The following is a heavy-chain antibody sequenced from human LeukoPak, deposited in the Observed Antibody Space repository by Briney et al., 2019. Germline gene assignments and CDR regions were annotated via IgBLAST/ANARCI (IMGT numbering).Heavy chain of an antibody. V-gene: IGHV4-39*01. CDR3: ARHGSATGWYRSHFDY. J-gene: IGHJ4*02. CDR2: VYYSGTA. D-gene: IGHD6-19*01. Sequence: PSETLSLTCTVSGDSINNKIPYWAWIRHPPGQGLEWIGSVYYSGTAYYKSSLKGRVIVVVDTSKNQFSLTLSSVTAADTAIYYCARHGSATGWYRSHFDYWGQGALVTVSS. CDR1: GDSINNKIPY.